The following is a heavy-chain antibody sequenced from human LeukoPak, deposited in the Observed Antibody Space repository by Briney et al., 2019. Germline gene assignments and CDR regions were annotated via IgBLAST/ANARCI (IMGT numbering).Heavy chain of an antibody. D-gene: IGHD6-13*01. CDR3: ARPPGIAAAWFDP. CDR2: IYYSGST. Sequence: PSETLSLTCTVSGGSIISYYWSWIRQPPGKGLEWIGYIYYSGSTNYNPSLKSRVTISVDTSKDQFSLKLTSVTAADTAVYYCARPPGIAAAWFDPWGQGTLVTVSS. J-gene: IGHJ5*02. CDR1: GGSIISYY. V-gene: IGHV4-59*08.